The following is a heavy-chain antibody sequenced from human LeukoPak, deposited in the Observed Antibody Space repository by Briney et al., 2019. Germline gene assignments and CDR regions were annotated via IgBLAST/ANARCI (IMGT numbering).Heavy chain of an antibody. CDR3: ARDGGYYYDSSGSPYYYYGMDV. D-gene: IGHD3-22*01. CDR2: IYSGGST. V-gene: IGHV3-66*01. CDR1: GFTVSSNY. J-gene: IGHJ6*02. Sequence: GGSLRLSCAASGFTVSSNYMSWVRQAPGKGLEWVSVIYSGGSTYYADSVKGRSTISRDNSKNALYLQMNSLRAEDTAVYYCARDGGYYYDSSGSPYYYYGMDVWGQGTTVTVSS.